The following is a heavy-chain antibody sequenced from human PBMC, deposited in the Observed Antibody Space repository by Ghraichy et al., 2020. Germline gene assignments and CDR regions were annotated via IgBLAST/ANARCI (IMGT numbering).Heavy chain of an antibody. CDR3: ARTTIHSGRLEAFDI. CDR1: GGSISSYY. Sequence: SETLSLTCTVSGGSISSYYWSWIRQPPGKGLEWIGYIYYSGSTNYNPSLKSRVTISVDTSKNQFSLKLSSVTAADTAVYYCARTTIHSGRLEAFDIWGQGTMVTVSS. D-gene: IGHD5-12*01. J-gene: IGHJ3*02. CDR2: IYYSGST. V-gene: IGHV4-59*01.